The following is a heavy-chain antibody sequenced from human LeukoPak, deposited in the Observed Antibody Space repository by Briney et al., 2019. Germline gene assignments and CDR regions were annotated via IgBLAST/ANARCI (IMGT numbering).Heavy chain of an antibody. CDR2: INQDGSEK. D-gene: IGHD3-16*01. CDR1: GFTFSTYW. V-gene: IGHV3-7*01. J-gene: IGHJ4*02. Sequence: GGSLRLSCVASGFTFSTYWMSWVRQAPGKGLEWVANINQDGSEKYYVDSVKGRFSISRDNAKTSLYLQMNNLRAEDTAVYYCARGLRSFDYWGQGTQVTVSS. CDR3: ARGLRSFDY.